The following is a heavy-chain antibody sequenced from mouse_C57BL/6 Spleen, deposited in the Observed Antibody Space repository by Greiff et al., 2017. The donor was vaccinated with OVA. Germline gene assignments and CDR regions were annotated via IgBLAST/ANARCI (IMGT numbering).Heavy chain of an antibody. CDR1: GFTFSDYG. J-gene: IGHJ4*01. V-gene: IGHV5-17*01. CDR2: ISSGSSTI. Sequence: EVQGVESGGGLVKPGGSLKLSCAASGFTFSDYGMHWVRQAPEKGLEWVAYISSGSSTIYYADTVKGRFTISRDNAKNTLFLQMTSLRSEDTAMYYCARPSYYGSSEAMDYWGQGTSVTVSS. CDR3: ARPSYYGSSEAMDY. D-gene: IGHD1-1*01.